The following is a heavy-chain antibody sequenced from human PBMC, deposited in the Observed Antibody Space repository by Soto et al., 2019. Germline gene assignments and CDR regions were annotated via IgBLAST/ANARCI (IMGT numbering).Heavy chain of an antibody. CDR1: GFTFSGYA. Sequence: GGSLRLSCAASGFTFSGYAMSWVRQAPGKGLEWVSAISGSGGSTYYADSVKGRFTISRDNSKNTLYLQMNSLRAEDTAVYYCAKQSITIFGVVIGENAFDIWGQGTMVTVSS. J-gene: IGHJ3*02. V-gene: IGHV3-23*01. CDR2: ISGSGGST. D-gene: IGHD3-3*01. CDR3: AKQSITIFGVVIGENAFDI.